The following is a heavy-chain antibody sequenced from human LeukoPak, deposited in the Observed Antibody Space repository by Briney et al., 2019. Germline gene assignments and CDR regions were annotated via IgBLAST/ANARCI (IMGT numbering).Heavy chain of an antibody. CDR1: GYTFTSYG. Sequence: ASVKVSCKASGYTFTSYGISWVRQAPGQGLEWMGWISAYNGNTNYAQKLQGRVTMTTDTSTSTAYMELRSLRSDDTAVCYCARGGGGDHYYYYGMDVWGQGTTVTVSS. CDR3: ARGGGGDHYYYYGMDV. V-gene: IGHV1-18*01. CDR2: ISAYNGNT. J-gene: IGHJ6*02. D-gene: IGHD2-21*02.